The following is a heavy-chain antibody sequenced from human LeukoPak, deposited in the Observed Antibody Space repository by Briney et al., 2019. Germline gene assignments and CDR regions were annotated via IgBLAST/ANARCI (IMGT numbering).Heavy chain of an antibody. Sequence: GEPLKIPAKVSGSRSTSYSIAWFDKIPGKGLEWLRIIYAGDSKTRYSPSFQRQVSISADKYSSSAYLQWSSLRASDTAMYYCARDHCGGDCYYYWGQGTLVSVSS. CDR3: ARDHCGGDCYYY. V-gene: IGHV5-51*07. D-gene: IGHD2-21*02. CDR2: IYAGDSKT. CDR1: GSRSTSYS. J-gene: IGHJ4*02.